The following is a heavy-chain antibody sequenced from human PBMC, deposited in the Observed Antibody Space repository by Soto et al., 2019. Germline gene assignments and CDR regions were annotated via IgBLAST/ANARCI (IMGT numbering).Heavy chain of an antibody. V-gene: IGHV4-34*01. CDR2: INHSGST. CDR3: ARGKRITMVRGVTSYGMDV. CDR1: GGSFSGYY. J-gene: IGHJ6*02. D-gene: IGHD3-10*01. Sequence: SETLSLTCAVYGGSFSGYYWSWIRQPPGKGLEWIGEINHSGSTNYNPSLKGRVTISVDTSKNQFSLKLSSVTAADTAVYYCARGKRITMVRGVTSYGMDVWGQGTTVTVSS.